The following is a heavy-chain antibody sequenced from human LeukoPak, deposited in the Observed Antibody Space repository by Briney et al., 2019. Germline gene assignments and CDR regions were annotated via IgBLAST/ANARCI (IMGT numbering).Heavy chain of an antibody. CDR1: GFTFSSYW. D-gene: IGHD6-6*01. J-gene: IGHJ6*03. V-gene: IGHV3-7*01. CDR2: IKQDGSEK. Sequence: GGSLRLSCAASGFTFSSYWMSWVRQAPGKGLEWVANIKQDGSEKYYVDSVKGRFTISRDNAKNSLYLQMNSLRAEDTAVYYCARPARRYYYYYMDVWGKGTTVTVSS. CDR3: ARPARRYYYYYMDV.